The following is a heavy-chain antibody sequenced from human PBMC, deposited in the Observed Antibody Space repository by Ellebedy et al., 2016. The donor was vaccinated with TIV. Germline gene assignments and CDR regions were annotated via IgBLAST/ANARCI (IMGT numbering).Heavy chain of an antibody. CDR2: ITARGSR. CDR3: ARDPVGVGPAFDV. Sequence: GESLKISCAASGFTFSDNAMTWVRQAPGKGLEWVSAITARGSRHYADSVKGRFTISRDNSKDTLFLQRNSLRAEDTAIYFCARDPVGVGPAFDVWGQGTMVTVSS. J-gene: IGHJ3*01. D-gene: IGHD4-23*01. V-gene: IGHV3-23*01. CDR1: GFTFSDNA.